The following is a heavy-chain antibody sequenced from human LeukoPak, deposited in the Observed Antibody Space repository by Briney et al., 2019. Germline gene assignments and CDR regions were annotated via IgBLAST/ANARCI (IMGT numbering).Heavy chain of an antibody. Sequence: SETLSLTCTVSGGSISSYYWSWIRQPPGKGLEWIGYIYYSGTTNYNPSLKSRVTISVDTSKNQFSLKLSSVTAADTAVHYCARGGRKLPFGYWGQGTLVTVSS. D-gene: IGHD2-21*01. CDR3: ARGGRKLPFGY. J-gene: IGHJ4*02. CDR2: IYYSGTT. V-gene: IGHV4-59*01. CDR1: GGSISSYY.